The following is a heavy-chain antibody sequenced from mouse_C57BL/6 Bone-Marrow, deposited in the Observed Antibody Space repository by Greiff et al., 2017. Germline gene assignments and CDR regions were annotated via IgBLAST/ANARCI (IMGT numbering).Heavy chain of an antibody. D-gene: IGHD1-1*01. V-gene: IGHV5-6*01. Sequence: EAMLVESGGDLVKPGGSLKLSCAASGFTFSSYGMSWVRQTPDKRLEWVATISSGGSYTYYPDSVKGRFTISRDNAKNTLYLQMSSLKSEDTAMYYCASYYYGSSGWGQGTLVTVSA. CDR2: ISSGGSYT. J-gene: IGHJ3*01. CDR1: GFTFSSYG. CDR3: ASYYYGSSG.